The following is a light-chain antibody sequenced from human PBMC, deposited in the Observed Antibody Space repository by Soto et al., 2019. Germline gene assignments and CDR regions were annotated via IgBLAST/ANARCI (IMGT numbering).Light chain of an antibody. CDR2: EVS. V-gene: IGLV2-14*01. Sequence: QSVLTQPASVSGSPGQSISISCTGTSSDIGDYNFVSWYQHHPGKAPKVIIYEVSNRPSGVSHRFAGSKSGNTASLTISGLQTEDEADYYCSSYKYDTVIPFVFGSGTKVTV. J-gene: IGLJ1*01. CDR1: SSDIGDYNF. CDR3: SSYKYDTVIPFV.